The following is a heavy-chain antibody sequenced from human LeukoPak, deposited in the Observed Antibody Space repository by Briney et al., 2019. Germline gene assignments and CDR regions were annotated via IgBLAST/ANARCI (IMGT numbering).Heavy chain of an antibody. CDR2: ISGSGGST. V-gene: IGHV3-23*01. CDR3: AGGEDFDY. CDR1: GFPFSSNA. Sequence: GGSLGLSGAASGFPFSSNAMSWVGQAPGKGLEWVSAISGSGGSTYYADSVKGRFTISRDNSKNTLYLQMNSLRAEDTAVYYCAGGEDFDYWGQGALVTVSS. J-gene: IGHJ4*02.